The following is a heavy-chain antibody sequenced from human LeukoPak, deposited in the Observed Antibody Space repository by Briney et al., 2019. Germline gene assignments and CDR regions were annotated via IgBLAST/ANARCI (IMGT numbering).Heavy chain of an antibody. CDR2: ISSSSSTI. J-gene: IGHJ4*02. CDR1: GFTFSSYS. CDR3: ARDLRYDSSGYPDY. V-gene: IGHV3-48*02. D-gene: IGHD3-22*01. Sequence: PGGSLRLSCADSGFTFSSYSMNWVRQAPGKGLEWVSYISSSSSTIYYADSVKGRFTISRDNAKNSLYLQMNSLRDEDTAVYYCARDLRYDSSGYPDYWGQGTLVTVSS.